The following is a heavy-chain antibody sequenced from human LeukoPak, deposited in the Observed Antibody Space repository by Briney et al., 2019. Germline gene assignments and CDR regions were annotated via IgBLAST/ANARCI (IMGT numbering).Heavy chain of an antibody. CDR1: GFTFSSYA. D-gene: IGHD3-3*01. CDR2: ISYDGSNK. Sequence: GRSLRLSCAASGFTFSSYAMHWVRQAPGKGLEWVAVISYDGSNKYYADSVKGRFTISRDNSKNTLYLQMNSLRAEDTAVYYCAKVGITIFGVVVTPMDVWGKGTTVTVSS. V-gene: IGHV3-30-3*01. CDR3: AKVGITIFGVVVTPMDV. J-gene: IGHJ6*04.